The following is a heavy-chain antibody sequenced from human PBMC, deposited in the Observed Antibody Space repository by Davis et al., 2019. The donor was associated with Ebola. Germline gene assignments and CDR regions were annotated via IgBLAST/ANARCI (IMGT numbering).Heavy chain of an antibody. J-gene: IGHJ4*02. CDR2: IIPISATA. CDR3: ARDRYSDGSGYFFEQSH. V-gene: IGHV1-69*13. CDR1: GGTFNGYS. D-gene: IGHD3-22*01. Sequence: SVKVSCKASGGTFNGYSITWVRQAPGQGLEWMGGIIPISATANYAQSFQGRVTITADESTSTAYMELTSLRSEDTAMYYCARDRYSDGSGYFFEQSHWGQGTLVTVSS.